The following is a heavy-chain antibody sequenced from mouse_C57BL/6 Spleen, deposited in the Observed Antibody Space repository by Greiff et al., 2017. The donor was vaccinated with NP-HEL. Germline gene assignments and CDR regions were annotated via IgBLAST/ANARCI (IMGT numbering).Heavy chain of an antibody. V-gene: IGHV1-58*01. CDR3: ARSSTMVTTEYYFDY. CDR1: GYTFTSYG. CDR2: IYIGNGYT. Sequence: DVQLQESGAELVRPGSSVKMSCKTSGYTFTSYGINWVKQRPGQGLEWIGYIYIGNGYTEYNEKFKGKATLTSDTSSSTAYMQLSSLTSEDSAIYFCARSSTMVTTEYYFDYWGQGTTLTVSS. D-gene: IGHD2-2*01. J-gene: IGHJ2*01.